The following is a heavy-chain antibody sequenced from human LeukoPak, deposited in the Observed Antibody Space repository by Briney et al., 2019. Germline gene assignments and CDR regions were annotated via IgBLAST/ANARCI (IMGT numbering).Heavy chain of an antibody. CDR1: GFTFSSYG. V-gene: IGHV3-30*02. D-gene: IGHD3-10*01. CDR3: ASDGNYGSVSPRFDS. Sequence: GGSLRLSCTASGFTFSSYGMHWVRQAPGKGLEWVAFIRYDGNQIFYADSDSVKGRFTISRDNSKKTVYLQMNSLRPEDTAVYYCASDGNYGSVSPRFDSWGQGTLVTVSS. J-gene: IGHJ4*02. CDR2: IRYDGNQI.